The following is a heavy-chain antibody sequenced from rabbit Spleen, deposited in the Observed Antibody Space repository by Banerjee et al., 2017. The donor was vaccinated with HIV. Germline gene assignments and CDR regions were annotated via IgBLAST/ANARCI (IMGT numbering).Heavy chain of an antibody. D-gene: IGHD2-1*01. CDR1: GFSFSSSYY. CDR2: MDTGSGGVT. J-gene: IGHJ4*01. CDR3: ARGSAAMTMVITGYYLSL. V-gene: IGHV1S40*01. Sequence: QSLEESGGGLVQPEGSLTLTCTASGFSFSSSYYMCWVRQAPGKGLEWIGCMDTGSGGVTYYASWAKGRFTVSKTSSTTVTLQMTSLTAADTATYFCARGSAAMTMVITGYYLSLWGPGTLVTVS.